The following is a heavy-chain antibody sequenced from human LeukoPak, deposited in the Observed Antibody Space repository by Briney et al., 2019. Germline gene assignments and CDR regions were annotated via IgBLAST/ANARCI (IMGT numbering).Heavy chain of an antibody. Sequence: SETLSLTCTVSGYSISSGYYWGWIRQPPGKGLEWIGTIYHSGSTYYNPSLKSRVTISVATSKNQFSLKLSSVTAADTAVYYCARVRAAVAFPEFFDYWGQGTLVTVSS. CDR1: GYSISSGYY. D-gene: IGHD6-19*01. CDR3: ARVRAAVAFPEFFDY. V-gene: IGHV4-38-2*02. J-gene: IGHJ4*02. CDR2: IYHSGST.